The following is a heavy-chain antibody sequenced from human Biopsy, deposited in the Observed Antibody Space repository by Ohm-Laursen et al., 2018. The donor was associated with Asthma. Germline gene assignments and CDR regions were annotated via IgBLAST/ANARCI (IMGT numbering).Heavy chain of an antibody. CDR3: ARIYYYCSGHYGFDP. V-gene: IGHV4-30-2*01. CDR2: LYHSGTT. CDR1: GVSVGTRGYS. Sequence: SQTLSLTCSVSGVSVGTRGYSWTWIRQTPGRGLEWIGYLYHSGTTYYNPSLRSRVAILEDKSRNQLSLNLKSVTAADTAVYYFARIYYYCSGHYGFDPWGQGTLVTVPS. J-gene: IGHJ5*02. D-gene: IGHD3-22*01.